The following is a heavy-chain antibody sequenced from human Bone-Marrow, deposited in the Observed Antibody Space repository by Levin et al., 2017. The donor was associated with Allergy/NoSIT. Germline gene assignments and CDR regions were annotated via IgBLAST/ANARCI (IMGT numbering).Heavy chain of an antibody. CDR1: GFTFSDYY. D-gene: IGHD5-18*01. Sequence: GGSLRLSCAASGFTFSDYYMSWIRQAPGKGLEWVSYISSSGSTIYYADSVKGRFTISRDNAKNSLYLQMNSLRAEDTAVYYCARSVDTAMVTVGGMDGWGQGTTVTVSS. CDR3: ARSVDTAMVTVGGMDG. V-gene: IGHV3-11*01. CDR2: ISSSGSTI. J-gene: IGHJ6*02.